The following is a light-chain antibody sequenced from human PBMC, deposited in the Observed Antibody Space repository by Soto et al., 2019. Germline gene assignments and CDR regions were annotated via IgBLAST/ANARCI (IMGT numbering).Light chain of an antibody. J-gene: IGLJ1*01. CDR3: SSYGGNSNYV. V-gene: IGLV2-8*01. Sequence: QSALTQPPSASGSPGQSVTISCTGTSSDVGLYDYVSWYQQHPGKVPKLLIYGVTQRPSGVPDRFSGSKSGNTASLTVSGLQAEDEADYYCSSYGGNSNYVFGTGTKVTVL. CDR1: SSDVGLYDY. CDR2: GVT.